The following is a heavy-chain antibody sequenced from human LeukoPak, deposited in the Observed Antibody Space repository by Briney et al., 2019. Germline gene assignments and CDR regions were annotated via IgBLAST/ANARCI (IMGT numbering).Heavy chain of an antibody. Sequence: GGSLRLSCAASGFTFSSYGMHWVRQAPGKGLEWVAVIWYDGSNKYYADSVKGRFTISRDNSKNTLYLQMNSLRAEDTAVYYCARQAAAGTEGYYYYGMDVWGKGTTVTVPS. D-gene: IGHD6-13*01. CDR1: GFTFSSYG. CDR2: IWYDGSNK. CDR3: ARQAAAGTEGYYYYGMDV. J-gene: IGHJ6*04. V-gene: IGHV3-33*01.